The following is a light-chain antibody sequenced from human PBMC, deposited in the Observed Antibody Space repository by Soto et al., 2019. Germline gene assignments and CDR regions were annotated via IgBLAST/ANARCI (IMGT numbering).Light chain of an antibody. CDR2: GAS. Sequence: IQLTQSPSSLSASVGDRVTISCRASQGIANFLAWYQQKPGKAPKLLIYGASTLQSGVPSRFSGSGSVTDFTLTISSLQPEDFATSYCQQLNSFPIPFGPGTKVDIK. CDR3: QQLNSFPIP. J-gene: IGKJ3*01. V-gene: IGKV1-9*01. CDR1: QGIANF.